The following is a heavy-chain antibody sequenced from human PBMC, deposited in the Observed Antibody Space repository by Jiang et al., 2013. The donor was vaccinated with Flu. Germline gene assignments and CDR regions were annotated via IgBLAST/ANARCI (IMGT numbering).Heavy chain of an antibody. Sequence: AASGFTFSDYYMSWIRQAPGKGLEWVSYISSSSSYTNYADSVKGRFTISRDNAKNSLYLQMNSLRAEDTAVYYCARQVPPHEHIRWELDYWGQGTLVTVSS. CDR1: GFTFSDYY. V-gene: IGHV3-11*06. J-gene: IGHJ4*02. D-gene: IGHD4-23*01. CDR3: ARQVPPHEHIRWELDY. CDR2: ISSSSSYT.